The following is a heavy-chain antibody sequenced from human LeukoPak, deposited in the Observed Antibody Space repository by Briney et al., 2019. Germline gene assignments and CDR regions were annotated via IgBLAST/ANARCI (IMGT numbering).Heavy chain of an antibody. D-gene: IGHD1-26*01. J-gene: IGHJ2*01. V-gene: IGHV3-23*01. CDR2: ISTSGDGT. CDR3: AKNLLGSGAYSWYFDL. CDR1: GFTFSNYD. Sequence: GGSLRLSCAASGFTFSNYDMSWVRRAPGKGLEWVSSISTSGDGTVYADSVKGRVTISRDNSKNTLYLQMNSLRAEDTAVYSCAKNLLGSGAYSWYFDLWGRGTLVIVSS.